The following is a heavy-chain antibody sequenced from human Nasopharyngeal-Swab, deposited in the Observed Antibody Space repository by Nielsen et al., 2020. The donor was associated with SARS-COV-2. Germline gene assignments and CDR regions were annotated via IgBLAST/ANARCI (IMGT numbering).Heavy chain of an antibody. Sequence: GGSLRLSCAASGFTFSSYGMHWVRQAPGKGLEWVAVISYDGSNKYYADSVEGRFTISRDNSKNTLYLQMNSLRAEDTAVYYCAKAGDYGDYSAHYYMDVWCKGTTVTVSS. CDR2: ISYDGSNK. CDR3: AKAGDYGDYSAHYYMDV. CDR1: GFTFSSYG. V-gene: IGHV3-30*18. J-gene: IGHJ6*03. D-gene: IGHD4-17*01.